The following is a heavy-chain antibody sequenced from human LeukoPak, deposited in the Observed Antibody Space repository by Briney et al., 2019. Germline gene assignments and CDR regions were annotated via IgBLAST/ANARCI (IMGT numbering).Heavy chain of an antibody. CDR2: INTNTGGT. Sequence: ATVKDSCKASGYSVTDYWIQWGRQDPGQGLEWMGWINTNTGGTVYAQKFQGRVTMTRDTSLTTSYMDLSRLTSDDTTVYYCARGGSFHEFDIWGQGTMVIVSS. CDR1: GYSVTDYW. D-gene: IGHD3-10*01. V-gene: IGHV1-2*02. CDR3: ARGGSFHEFDI. J-gene: IGHJ3*02.